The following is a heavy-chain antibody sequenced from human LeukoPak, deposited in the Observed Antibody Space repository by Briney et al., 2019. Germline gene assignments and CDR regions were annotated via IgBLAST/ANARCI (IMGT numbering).Heavy chain of an antibody. Sequence: GGSLRLSCAASGFTFSSYSMNWVRHAPGKGLEWVSSISSSSSYIYYADSVKGRFTISRDNAKNSLYLQMNSLRAEDTAVYYCARDMVATIEGRDYWGQGTLVTVSS. D-gene: IGHD5-12*01. CDR1: GFTFSSYS. J-gene: IGHJ4*02. V-gene: IGHV3-21*01. CDR3: ARDMVATIEGRDY. CDR2: ISSSSSYI.